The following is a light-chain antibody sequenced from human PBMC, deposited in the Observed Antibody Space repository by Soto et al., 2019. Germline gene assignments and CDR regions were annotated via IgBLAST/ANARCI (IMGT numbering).Light chain of an antibody. CDR1: QSVSSY. V-gene: IGKV3-11*01. J-gene: IGKJ5*01. CDR3: QQRSNWPPIT. Sequence: EIVLTQSPATLSLSPGERATLSCRASQSVSSYLAWYQQKPGQAPRLLIYDASNRATGIPARFSGSGSGTQLTLTISNLAPEDFAVYYCQQRSNWPPITFGKGTRLEIK. CDR2: DAS.